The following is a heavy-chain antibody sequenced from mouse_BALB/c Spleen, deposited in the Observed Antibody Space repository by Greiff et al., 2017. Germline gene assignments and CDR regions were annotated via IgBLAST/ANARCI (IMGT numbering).Heavy chain of an antibody. V-gene: IGHV5-12-2*01. Sequence: EVKLVESGGGLVQPGGSLKLSCAASGFTFSSYTMSWVRQTPEKRLEWVAYISNGGGSTYYPDTVKGRFTISRDNAKNTLYLQMSSLKSEDTAMYYCARQDGNSFAYWGQGTLVTVSA. D-gene: IGHD2-1*01. J-gene: IGHJ3*01. CDR3: ARQDGNSFAY. CDR2: ISNGGGST. CDR1: GFTFSSYT.